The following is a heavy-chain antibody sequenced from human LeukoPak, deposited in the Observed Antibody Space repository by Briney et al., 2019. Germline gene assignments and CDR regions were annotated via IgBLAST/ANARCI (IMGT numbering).Heavy chain of an antibody. CDR2: ISYDGSNK. V-gene: IGHV3-30-3*01. CDR1: GFTFSSSA. D-gene: IGHD3-22*01. CDR3: ARVYTMIVVALDY. Sequence: GGSLRLSCAASGFTFSSSAMSWVRQAPGKGLEWVAVISYDGSNKYYADSVKGRFTISRDNSKNTLYLQMNSLRAEDTAVYYCARVYTMIVVALDYWGQGTLVTVSS. J-gene: IGHJ4*02.